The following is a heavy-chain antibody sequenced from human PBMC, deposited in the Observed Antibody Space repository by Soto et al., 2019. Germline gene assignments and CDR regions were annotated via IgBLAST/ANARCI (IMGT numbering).Heavy chain of an antibody. CDR3: ARDIGGFSGWHRDYYYYGMDV. CDR2: ISYDGSNK. D-gene: IGHD6-19*01. J-gene: IGHJ6*02. Sequence: LRLSCAASGFTFSSYAMHWVRQAPGKGLEWVAVISYDGSNKYYADSVKGRFTISRDNSKNTLYLQMNSLRAEDTAVYYFARDIGGFSGWHRDYYYYGMDVWGQGTTVTVSS. CDR1: GFTFSSYA. V-gene: IGHV3-30*14.